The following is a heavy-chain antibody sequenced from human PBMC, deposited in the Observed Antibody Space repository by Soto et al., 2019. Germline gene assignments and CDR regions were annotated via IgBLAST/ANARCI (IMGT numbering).Heavy chain of an antibody. CDR1: GGTFSSYA. J-gene: IGHJ6*02. Sequence: QVQLVQSGAGVKKPGSSVKVSCKASGGTFSSYAISWVRQAPGQGLEWMGGIIPIFGTANYAQKFQGRVTITADESTSTAYMELSSLRSADTAVYYCARVGYSGYGAYYYGMDVWGQGTTVTVSS. CDR3: ARVGYSGYGAYYYGMDV. D-gene: IGHD5-12*01. CDR2: IIPIFGTA. V-gene: IGHV1-69*12.